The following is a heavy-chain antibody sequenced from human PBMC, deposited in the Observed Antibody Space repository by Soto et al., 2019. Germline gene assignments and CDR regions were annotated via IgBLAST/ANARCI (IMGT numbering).Heavy chain of an antibody. CDR2: ISYDGSNK. CDR1: GFTFSSYG. Sequence: LRLSCAASGFTFSSYGMHWVRQAPGKGLERVAVISYDGSNKYYADSVKGRFTISRDNSKNTLYLQMNSLRAEDTAVYYCAKVKNYYDSSGIFPSYSDYWGQGTLVTVSS. D-gene: IGHD3-22*01. CDR3: AKVKNYYDSSGIFPSYSDY. J-gene: IGHJ4*02. V-gene: IGHV3-30*18.